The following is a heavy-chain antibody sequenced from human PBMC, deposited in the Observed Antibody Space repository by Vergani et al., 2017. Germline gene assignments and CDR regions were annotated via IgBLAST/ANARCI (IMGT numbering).Heavy chain of an antibody. CDR3: ARDHWAMTTVTTGFDY. CDR1: GGSVSSGSYY. J-gene: IGHJ4*02. V-gene: IGHV4-61*10. CDR2: IYYSGSP. Sequence: QVQLQESGPGLVKPSETLSLTCTVSGGSVSSGSYYWSWIRQPAGKGLEWIGYIYYSGSPNYNPSLKSRVTISVDTSKNQFSLKLSSVTAADTAVYYCARDHWAMTTVTTGFDYWGQGTLVTVSS. D-gene: IGHD4-17*01.